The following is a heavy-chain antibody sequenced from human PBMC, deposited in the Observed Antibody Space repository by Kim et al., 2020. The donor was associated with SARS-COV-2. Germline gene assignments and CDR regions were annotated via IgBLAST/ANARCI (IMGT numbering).Heavy chain of an antibody. V-gene: IGHV3-66*01. J-gene: IGHJ3*02. CDR3: ARSKLVGRLGELSLSPEAFDI. Sequence: GGSLRLSCAASGFTVSSNYMSWVRQAPGKGLEWVSVIYSGGSTYYADSVKGRFTISRDNSKNTLYLQMNSLRAEDTAVYYCARSKLVGRLGELSLSPEAFDIWGQGTMVTVSS. CDR2: IYSGGST. CDR1: GFTVSSNY. D-gene: IGHD3-16*02.